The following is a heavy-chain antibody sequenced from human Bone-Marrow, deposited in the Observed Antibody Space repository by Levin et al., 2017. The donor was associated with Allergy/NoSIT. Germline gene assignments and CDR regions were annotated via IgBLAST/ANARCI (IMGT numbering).Heavy chain of an antibody. CDR2: VSWNSGTI. D-gene: IGHD3-3*01. CDR3: ADGRYYDFWSGYFRY. Sequence: QPGGSLRLSCEVSGFAFEDFAMHWVRQAPGKGLEWVAGVSWNSGTIAYADSVKGRFTISRDNAKASLYLQMDSLKTEDTAFYYCADGRYYDFWSGYFRYWGRGTLVTVSS. V-gene: IGHV3-9*01. J-gene: IGHJ4*02. CDR1: GFAFEDFA.